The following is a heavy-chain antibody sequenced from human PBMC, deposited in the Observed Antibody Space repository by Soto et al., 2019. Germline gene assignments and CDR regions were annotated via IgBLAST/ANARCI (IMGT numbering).Heavy chain of an antibody. CDR3: ARLYSSGWYWDLPDY. CDR1: GGSISSYY. CDR2: IYYSGST. D-gene: IGHD6-19*01. J-gene: IGHJ4*02. Sequence: QVQLQESGPGLVKPSETLSLTCTVSGGSISSYYWSWIRQPPGKGLEWIGYIYYSGSTNYNPSLKRRVTISVDTSKNQFSLKLSSVTAADTAVYYCARLYSSGWYWDLPDYWGQGTLVTVSS. V-gene: IGHV4-59*08.